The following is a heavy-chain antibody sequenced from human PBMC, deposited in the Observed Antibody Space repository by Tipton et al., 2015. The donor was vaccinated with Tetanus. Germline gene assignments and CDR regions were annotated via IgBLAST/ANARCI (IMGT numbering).Heavy chain of an antibody. CDR1: GFSFSTFA. CDR3: ARSLVRGPFDM. V-gene: IGHV3-30*07. Sequence: SLRLSCAASGFSFSTFAIHWVRQAPGKGLEWVAVILYDGTNNYYADSVKGRFTISRDNSKNTLYLQMNSLTVDDTGVYFCARSLVRGPFDMWGQGTLVTVSS. D-gene: IGHD3-10*01. J-gene: IGHJ3*02. CDR2: ILYDGTNN.